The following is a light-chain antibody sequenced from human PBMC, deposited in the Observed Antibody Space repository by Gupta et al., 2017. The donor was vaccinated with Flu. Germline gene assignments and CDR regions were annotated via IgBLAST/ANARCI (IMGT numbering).Light chain of an antibody. V-gene: IGKV2-30*02. Sequence: SMSCWSSQSFVHSDGNTYLNWFQLRPGRSPRRLLHKVSNRDSGVPDRFSGGGSGPDFTLKISRVKAEDVWIYYCMQGTYWHPVTFGQGTKLEIK. J-gene: IGKJ2*01. CDR2: KVS. CDR1: QSFVHSDGNTY. CDR3: MQGTYWHPVT.